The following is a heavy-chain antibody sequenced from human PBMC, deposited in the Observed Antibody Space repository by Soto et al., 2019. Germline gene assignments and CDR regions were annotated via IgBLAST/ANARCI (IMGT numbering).Heavy chain of an antibody. Sequence: GESLKISCKGSGYSFTTYWISWVRQMPGKGLEWMGRIDPTDSDTYYSPSFQGHVTFSADKSISTVYLQWSSLKASDTAMYYCATHGAQVDRRWFEPWGQGTLVTVSS. CDR3: ATHGAQVDRRWFEP. D-gene: IGHD2-15*01. J-gene: IGHJ5*02. CDR2: IDPTDSDT. CDR1: GYSFTTYW. V-gene: IGHV5-10-1*01.